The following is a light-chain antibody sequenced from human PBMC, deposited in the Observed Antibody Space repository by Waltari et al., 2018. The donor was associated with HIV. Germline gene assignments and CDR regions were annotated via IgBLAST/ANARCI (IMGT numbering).Light chain of an antibody. J-gene: IGKJ4*01. CDR2: AAS. CDR1: QGINSW. CDR3: QQANSFPLT. V-gene: IGKV1-12*01. Sequence: DIQMTQSPSSVSVSVGDRVTITCRASQGINSWLAWYQQKPGRAPKLLIYAASTLPRGVPSRFSGSGSGTDFTLTISSLQPEDFATYYCQQANSFPLTFGGGTKVEMK.